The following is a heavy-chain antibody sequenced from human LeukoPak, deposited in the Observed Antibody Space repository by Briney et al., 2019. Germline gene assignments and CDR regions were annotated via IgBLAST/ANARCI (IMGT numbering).Heavy chain of an antibody. D-gene: IGHD6-19*01. CDR1: GGTFSSYA. CDR2: IIPIFGTA. J-gene: IGHJ4*02. Sequence: SVKVSCKASGGTFSSYAISWVRQAPGQGLEWMGRIIPIFGTANYAQKFQGRVTITTDESTSTAYMELSSLRSEDTAVYSCGRDLWLVLSFDYWGQGTLVTVSS. CDR3: GRDLWLVLSFDY. V-gene: IGHV1-69*05.